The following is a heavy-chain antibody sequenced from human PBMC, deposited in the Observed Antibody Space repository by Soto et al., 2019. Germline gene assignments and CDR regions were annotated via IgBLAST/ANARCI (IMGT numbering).Heavy chain of an antibody. J-gene: IGHJ6*03. V-gene: IGHV3-23*01. D-gene: IGHD2-2*01. CDR2: ITGSGGST. CDR3: AKDGLVVVPTALYYYYYYMDV. CDR1: GFTFSSYA. Sequence: GGSLRLSCAASGFTFSSYAMSWVRQAPGKGLEWVSAITGSGGSTYYADSVKGRFTISRDNSKNRLYLQMNSLRAEDTAIYYCAKDGLVVVPTALYYYYYYMDVWGKGTTVTVSS.